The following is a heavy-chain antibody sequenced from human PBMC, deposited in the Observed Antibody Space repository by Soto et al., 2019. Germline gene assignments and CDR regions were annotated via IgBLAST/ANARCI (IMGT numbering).Heavy chain of an antibody. D-gene: IGHD3-9*01. J-gene: IGHJ4*02. V-gene: IGHV3-74*01. CDR2: LNPDGSRT. Sequence: GGSLRLSCAASGVTFSSYWMHWVRQAPGKGLVWVSRLNPDGSRTSYADSVKGRFTISRDNAKNTLYLQMNSLRAEDTALYYCASVRTGYYNFDYWGQGTLVTVSS. CDR1: GVTFSSYW. CDR3: ASVRTGYYNFDY.